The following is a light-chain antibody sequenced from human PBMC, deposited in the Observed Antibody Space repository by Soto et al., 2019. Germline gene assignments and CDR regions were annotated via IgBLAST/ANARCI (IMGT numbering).Light chain of an antibody. V-gene: IGKV1-33*01. Sequence: DIQLAQSPSSLSASVGDRVTIPCQASQDISKYLNWYQQKPGKAPKLLIYDASNLETGIPSRFSGSGSGTNFSLTITSLQPEDIATYYCQQYVNLPLTFGGGTKVGIK. CDR2: DAS. CDR1: QDISKY. J-gene: IGKJ4*01. CDR3: QQYVNLPLT.